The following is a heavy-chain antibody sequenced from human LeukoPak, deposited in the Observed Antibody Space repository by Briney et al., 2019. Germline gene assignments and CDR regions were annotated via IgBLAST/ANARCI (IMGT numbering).Heavy chain of an antibody. CDR3: AKLISSTAESY. CDR1: GFTFSSYG. J-gene: IGHJ4*02. V-gene: IGHV3-30*02. Sequence: PGGSLRLSCAASGFTFSSYGMHWVRQAPGKGLEWVAFIRCDGSNKYYADSVKGRFTISRDNSKNTLYLQMNSLRAEDTAVYYCAKLISSTAESYWGQGTLVTVSS. CDR2: IRCDGSNK.